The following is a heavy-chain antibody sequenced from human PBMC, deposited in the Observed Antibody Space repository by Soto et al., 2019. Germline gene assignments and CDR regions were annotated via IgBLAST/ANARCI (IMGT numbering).Heavy chain of an antibody. CDR3: ARDVPLNYYDGTYSYYAMDV. CDR2: IIPVFKAT. CDR1: GGTFSSQA. J-gene: IGHJ6*02. Sequence: QVQLVQSGAEVKKPGSSVKVSCKASGGTFSSQAISWVRQAPGQGLEWMGGIIPVFKATNYAQKFQGRVTITADDSTRKAYIDLYSLRSEDTAVYYCARDVPLNYYDGTYSYYAMDVWGQGTTVTVSS. D-gene: IGHD3-22*01. V-gene: IGHV1-69*01.